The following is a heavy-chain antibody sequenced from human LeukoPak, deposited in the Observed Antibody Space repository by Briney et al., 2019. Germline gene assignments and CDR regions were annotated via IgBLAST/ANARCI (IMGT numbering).Heavy chain of an antibody. D-gene: IGHD4-23*01. V-gene: IGHV3-30*18. CDR1: RFTFSDYG. Sequence: PGGSLRLSCTASRFTFSDYGMHWVRQAPGKGLEWVAFISYDGSNKYYADSAKGRFTISRDNSKNTLYLQMNSLRAEDTAVYYCAKELDYGGNSPFHYWGQGTLVTVSS. J-gene: IGHJ4*02. CDR2: ISYDGSNK. CDR3: AKELDYGGNSPFHY.